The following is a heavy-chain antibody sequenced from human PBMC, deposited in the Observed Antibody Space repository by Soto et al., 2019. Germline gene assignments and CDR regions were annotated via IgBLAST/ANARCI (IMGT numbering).Heavy chain of an antibody. D-gene: IGHD1-1*01. CDR2: VKNKKDGETT. Sequence: PGGSLRLSCVASGLIFTDAWLSWVRQAPGKGQEWVGRVKNKKDGETTDYVAPVKDRFTISRDDSKNTVYLQMNSLKTEDTAIYYCVTDRPDNWNDGDFDYWGQGTLVAVSS. CDR3: VTDRPDNWNDGDFDY. V-gene: IGHV3-15*01. CDR1: GLIFTDAW. J-gene: IGHJ4*02.